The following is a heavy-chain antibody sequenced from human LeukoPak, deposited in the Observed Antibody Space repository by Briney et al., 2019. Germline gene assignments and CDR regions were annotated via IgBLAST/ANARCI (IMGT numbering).Heavy chain of an antibody. CDR2: IKQDGSEK. D-gene: IGHD3-10*01. J-gene: IGHJ4*02. Sequence: GGSLRLSCAASGFTFSSYWMSWVRQAPGKGPEWVANIKQDGSEKYYVDSVKGRFTISRDNAKNSLYLQMNSLRAEDTAVYYCARLVLWFGELLDYWGQGTLVTVSS. V-gene: IGHV3-7*01. CDR1: GFTFSSYW. CDR3: ARLVLWFGELLDY.